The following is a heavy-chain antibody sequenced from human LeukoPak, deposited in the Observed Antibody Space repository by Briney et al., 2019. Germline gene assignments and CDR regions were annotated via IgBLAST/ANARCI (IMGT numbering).Heavy chain of an antibody. V-gene: IGHV4-59*12. CDR1: GGSISSYY. D-gene: IGHD3-3*01. CDR2: IYYSGST. Sequence: SETLSLTCTVSGGSISSYYWSWIRQPPGKGLEWIGYIYYSGSTNYKPSLKSRVTISVDTSKNQFSLKLSSVTAADTAVYYCASTYYDFWSGPFDYWGQGTLVTVSS. J-gene: IGHJ4*02. CDR3: ASTYYDFWSGPFDY.